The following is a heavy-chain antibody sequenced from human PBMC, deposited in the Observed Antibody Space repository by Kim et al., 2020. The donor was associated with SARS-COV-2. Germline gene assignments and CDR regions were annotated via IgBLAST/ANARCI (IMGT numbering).Heavy chain of an antibody. CDR2: ISSGGNTK. D-gene: IGHD3-22*01. J-gene: IGHJ3*02. CDR1: GSTFSSYD. V-gene: IGHV3-48*03. CDR3: AGYVGAVGNNYYPI. Sequence: GGSLRLSCAASGSTFSSYDMNWVRQAPGKGLEWVSYISSGGNTKYYADSVKGRFIISRDNAKKSLYVEMNSLRAEDTAVYYCAGYVGAVGNNYYPIWGQGTTVTFSS.